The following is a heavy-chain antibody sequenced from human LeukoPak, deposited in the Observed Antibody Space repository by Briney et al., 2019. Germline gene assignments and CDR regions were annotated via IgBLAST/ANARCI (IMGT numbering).Heavy chain of an antibody. CDR3: ARAPRYYYDSSGYYYLDY. V-gene: IGHV1-18*01. CDR2: ISAYNGNT. CDR1: GYTFTSYG. Sequence: ASVKVSCKASGYTFTSYGISWVRQAPGQGLEWMGWISAYNGNTNYAQKLQGRVTMTTDTSTSTAYMELRSLRSDDTAVYYCARAPRYYYDSSGYYYLDYWGQGTLVTVSS. J-gene: IGHJ4*02. D-gene: IGHD3-22*01.